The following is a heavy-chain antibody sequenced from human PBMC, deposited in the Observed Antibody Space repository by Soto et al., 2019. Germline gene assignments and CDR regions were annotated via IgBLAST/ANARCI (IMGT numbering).Heavy chain of an antibody. CDR3: ARGEASRYGFGDP. CDR2: IRGDGSST. CDR1: GFTFSTYW. V-gene: IGHV3-74*01. Sequence: PGGSLRLSCAASGFTFSTYWMHWVRQAPGKGLVWVSHIRGDGSSTTYADSVKGRFTISRDNAKDTLFLELNNLRVEDTAVYYCARGEASRYGFGDPWGQGTLVTV. J-gene: IGHJ5*02. D-gene: IGHD5-18*01.